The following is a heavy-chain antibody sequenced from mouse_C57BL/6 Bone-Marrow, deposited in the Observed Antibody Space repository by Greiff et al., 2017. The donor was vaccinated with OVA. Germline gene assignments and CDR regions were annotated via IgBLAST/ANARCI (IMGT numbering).Heavy chain of an antibody. CDR1: GYTFTDYY. CDR2: INPYNGGT. CDR3: ATRGPSNAMDY. Sequence: EVQLQQSGPVLVKPGASVKMSCKASGYTFTDYYMNWVKQSPGKSLEWIGVINPYNGGTSYNQKFKGKATLTDDKSSSTAYMELNSLTSEDSAVYDCATRGPSNAMDYWGQGTSVTVSS. J-gene: IGHJ4*01. D-gene: IGHD3-3*01. V-gene: IGHV1-19*01.